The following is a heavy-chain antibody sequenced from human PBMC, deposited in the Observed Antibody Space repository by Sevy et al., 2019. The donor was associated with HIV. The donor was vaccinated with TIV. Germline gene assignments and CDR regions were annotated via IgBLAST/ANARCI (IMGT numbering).Heavy chain of an antibody. CDR1: GYSFSDYW. CDR3: WTKDDWGLTGRLGGFDL. D-gene: IGHD3-16*01. CDR2: INPKNGGT. Sequence: ASVKVSCTASGYSFSDYWIHWVRQAPGRGLEWMGWINPKNGGTHAAQTFQGKITMTADTSMNTAYMELWSLTFDDAAVYYWWTKDDWGLTGRLGGFDLWGQGTLVTVSS. J-gene: IGHJ3*01. V-gene: IGHV1-2*02.